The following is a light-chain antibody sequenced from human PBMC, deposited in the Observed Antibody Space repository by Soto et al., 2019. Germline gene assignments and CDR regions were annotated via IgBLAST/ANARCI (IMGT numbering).Light chain of an antibody. J-gene: IGKJ1*01. V-gene: IGKV3-11*01. CDR1: QSVSSY. CDR2: DAS. CDR3: QQRGYWPVT. Sequence: EIVLTQSPATLSLSPGERATLSCRASQSVSSYFAWYQQKPGQAPRLLIYDASNTASGIPARFSGSGSGTSFTPTTICLEPDDFAVYYCQQRGYWPVTFGQGTRVDIK.